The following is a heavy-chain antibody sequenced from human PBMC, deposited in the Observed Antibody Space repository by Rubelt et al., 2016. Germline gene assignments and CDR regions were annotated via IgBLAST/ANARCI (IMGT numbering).Heavy chain of an antibody. CDR3: VREGGTYLVAAYWFDP. D-gene: IGHD1-26*01. CDR1: GFIVSSKY. Sequence: VQLVESGGGLVQPGGSLRLSCEVSGFIVSSKYMSWVRQAPGKGLEWVSVIYSDGKTFYADSFEGRFTISRDNAKNSLYWQRNSLRVEDTAMYYCVREGGTYLVAAYWFDPWGQGTLVTVSS. CDR2: IYSDGKT. J-gene: IGHJ5*02. V-gene: IGHV3-66*01.